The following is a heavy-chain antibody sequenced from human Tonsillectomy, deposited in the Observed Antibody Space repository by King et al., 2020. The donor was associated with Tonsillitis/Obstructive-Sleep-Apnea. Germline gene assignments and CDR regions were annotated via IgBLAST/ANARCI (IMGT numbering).Heavy chain of an antibody. D-gene: IGHD4-23*01. CDR3: ARANSYYFDY. V-gene: IGHV3-11*05. CDR1: GFTFSDYY. CDR2: ISSSSSKS. Sequence: VQLVESGGGLVKPGGSLRLSCAASGFTFSDYYMSWIRQAPGKGLEWFSYISSSSSKSNYADSVKGRFTISTDNAKNSLYLQMNSLRAEDTAVYYCARANSYYFDYWGQGTLVTVSS. J-gene: IGHJ4*02.